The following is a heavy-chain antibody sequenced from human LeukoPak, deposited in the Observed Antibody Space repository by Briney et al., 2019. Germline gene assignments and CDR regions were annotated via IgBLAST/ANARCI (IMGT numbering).Heavy chain of an antibody. V-gene: IGHV3-64*01. J-gene: IGHJ4*02. D-gene: IGHD6-13*01. CDR3: AREGAAASVDY. Sequence: GGSLRLSCAASGFTFSTCAMHWVRQAPGKGLEYVSAISSNGGATYYANSVKGRFTISRDNSKNTLYVQMGSLRAEDMAVYYCAREGAAASVDYWGQGTLVTVSS. CDR1: GFTFSTCA. CDR2: ISSNGGAT.